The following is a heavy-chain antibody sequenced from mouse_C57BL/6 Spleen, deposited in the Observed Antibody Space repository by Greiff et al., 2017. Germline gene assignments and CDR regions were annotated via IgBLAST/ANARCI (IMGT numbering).Heavy chain of an antibody. V-gene: IGHV3-6*01. Sequence: DVQLQESGPGLVKPSQSLSLTCSVTGYSITSGYYWNWIRQFPGNKLEWMGYISYDGSNNYNPSLKNRISITRDTSKNQFFLKLNSVTTEDTATYYCARVGEEMDYWGQGTSVTVSS. CDR3: ARVGEEMDY. CDR1: GYSITSGYY. CDR2: ISYDGSN. J-gene: IGHJ4*01.